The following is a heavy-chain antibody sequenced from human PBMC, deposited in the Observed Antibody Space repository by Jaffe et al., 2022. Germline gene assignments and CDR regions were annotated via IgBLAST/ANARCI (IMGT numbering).Heavy chain of an antibody. CDR3: ARDTAAAGTFDY. CDR1: GFTFSSYA. V-gene: IGHV3-64*01. CDR2: ISSNGGST. Sequence: EVQLVESGGGLVQPGGSLRLSCAASGFTFSSYAMHWVRQAPGKGLEYVSAISSNGGSTYYANSVKGRFTISRDNSKNTLYLQMGSLRAEDMAVYYCARDTAAAGTFDYWGQGTLVTVSS. D-gene: IGHD6-13*01. J-gene: IGHJ4*02.